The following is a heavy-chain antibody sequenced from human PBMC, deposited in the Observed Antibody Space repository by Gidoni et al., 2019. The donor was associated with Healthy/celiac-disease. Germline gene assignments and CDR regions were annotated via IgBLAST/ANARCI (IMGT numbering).Heavy chain of an antibody. J-gene: IGHJ1*01. CDR2: ISWNSGGI. Sequence: EVQLVESGGGLVQPGRSLSLSCAASAFTFADYAMHWVRQAPGTGLEWVSGISWNSGGIGYADSVKGRFTISRDNAKNSLYLQMNSLRAEDTALYYCAKDMSRYCSGGSCYSNFILQHWGQGTLVTVSS. D-gene: IGHD2-15*01. CDR1: AFTFADYA. CDR3: AKDMSRYCSGGSCYSNFILQH. V-gene: IGHV3-9*01.